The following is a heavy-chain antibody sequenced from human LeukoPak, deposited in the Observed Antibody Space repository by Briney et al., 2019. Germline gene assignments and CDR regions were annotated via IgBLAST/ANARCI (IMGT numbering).Heavy chain of an antibody. J-gene: IGHJ4*02. CDR2: ISYDGSNK. CDR1: GFTFSSYG. Sequence: PGGSLRLSYAASGFTFSSYGMHWVRQAPGKGLEWVAVISYDGSNKYYADSVKGRFTISRDNSKNTLYLQMNSLRAEDTAVYYCAKGLTEDLGYWGQGTLVTVSS. V-gene: IGHV3-30*18. D-gene: IGHD7-27*01. CDR3: AKGLTEDLGY.